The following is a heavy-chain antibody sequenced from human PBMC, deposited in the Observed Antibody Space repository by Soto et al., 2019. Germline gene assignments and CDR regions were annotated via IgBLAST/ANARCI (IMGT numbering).Heavy chain of an antibody. CDR2: INAGNGNT. CDR1: GYTFTSYA. D-gene: IGHD2-15*01. CDR3: ARGLRYCSGGSCSYYFDY. V-gene: IGHV1-3*01. J-gene: IGHJ4*02. Sequence: QVQLVQSGAEVKKPGASVKVSCKASGYTFTSYAMHWVRQAPGQRLEWMGWINAGNGNTKYSQKFQGRVTITRDTSASTGYMELSSLRSEDTAVYYCARGLRYCSGGSCSYYFDYWGQGTLVTVSS.